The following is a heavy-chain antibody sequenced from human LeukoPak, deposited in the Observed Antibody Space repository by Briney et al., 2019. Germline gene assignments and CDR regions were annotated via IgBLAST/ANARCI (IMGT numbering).Heavy chain of an antibody. Sequence: GGSLRLSCAASGFTLGGYEMNWVRQAPGKGLEWLAHISTSGTTTYYADSVKGRFTISRDNAKNSLYLQMNSLRTEDTAVYYCARGTRYCLDPWGQGTLVTVSS. CDR3: ARGTRYCLDP. CDR2: ISTSGTTT. CDR1: GFTLGGYE. J-gene: IGHJ5*02. D-gene: IGHD1-7*01. V-gene: IGHV3-48*03.